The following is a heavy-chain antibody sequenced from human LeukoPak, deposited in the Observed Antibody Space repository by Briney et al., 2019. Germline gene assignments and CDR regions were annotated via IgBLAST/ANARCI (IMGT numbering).Heavy chain of an antibody. CDR1: DGSISSSSYY. J-gene: IGHJ5*02. CDR3: ARHDVLWFGEFGWLDL. CDR2: IYYSGST. V-gene: IGHV4-39*01. Sequence: SETLSLTCTVSDGSISSSSYYWGWIRQPPGKGLEWIGSIYYSGSTYYNPSLKSRVTISVDTSKNQFSLKLSSVTAADTAVYYCARHDVLWFGEFGWLDLWGQGTLVTVSS. D-gene: IGHD3-10*01.